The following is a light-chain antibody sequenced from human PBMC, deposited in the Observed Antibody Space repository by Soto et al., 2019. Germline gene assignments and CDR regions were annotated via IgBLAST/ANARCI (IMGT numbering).Light chain of an antibody. Sequence: QSVLIQPPSASGTPGQRVTIFCSGSNSNIGSNTVNWYQQLPGLAPKLLIYSNNQRPSGVPDRFSGSKSGTSASLAISGLQSDDEADYYCATWGDSLNGWVFGGGTKVTVL. J-gene: IGLJ3*02. CDR1: NSNIGSNT. CDR3: ATWGDSLNGWV. CDR2: SNN. V-gene: IGLV1-44*01.